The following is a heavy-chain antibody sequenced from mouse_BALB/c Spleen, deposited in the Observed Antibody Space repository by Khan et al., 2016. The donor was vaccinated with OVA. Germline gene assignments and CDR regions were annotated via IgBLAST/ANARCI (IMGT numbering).Heavy chain of an antibody. J-gene: IGHJ4*01. D-gene: IGHD2-4*01. CDR2: ISYSGST. CDR1: GYSITSDYA. V-gene: IGHV3-2*02. CDR3: ARYDDYDGYAMDY. Sequence: EVQLQESGPGLVKPSQSLSLTCTVTGYSITSDYAWNWIRQFPGNKLEWMGYISYSGSTRYNPSLKSRISITRDTSKNQFFLPLNSVTTEDTATYYCARYDDYDGYAMDYWGQGTSVTVSS.